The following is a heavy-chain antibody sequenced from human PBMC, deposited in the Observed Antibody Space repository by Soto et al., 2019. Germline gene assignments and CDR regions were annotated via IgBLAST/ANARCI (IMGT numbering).Heavy chain of an antibody. CDR3: AKGFGGSAYSGIQK. CDR1: GYNFRRYA. D-gene: IGHD2-15*01. J-gene: IGHJ4*02. CDR2: TGDSGVAT. V-gene: IGHV3-23*01. Sequence: EEQLRESGGGLVQPGGSLRLSGVASGYNFRRYAWSWVRRAPGQVLAWGSGTGDSGVATFYADSVKGRFSIARDNSRNTLYLQMNILRADDTAVYYCAKGFGGSAYSGIQKWGQGSLVTVSS.